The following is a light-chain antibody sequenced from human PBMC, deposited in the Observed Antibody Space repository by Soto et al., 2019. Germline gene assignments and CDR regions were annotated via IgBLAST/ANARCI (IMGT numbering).Light chain of an antibody. CDR2: GAS. CDR1: QSVGKS. J-gene: IGKJ1*01. Sequence: EIVLTQSPCTLSLSPGERATLSCRASQSVGKSLAWYQQKPGQAPRLLIYGASTRATGIPARFSGSGSGTDFTLTISRLEPEDFAVYYCQQYGSSGTFGQGTKV. CDR3: QQYGSSGT. V-gene: IGKV3-20*01.